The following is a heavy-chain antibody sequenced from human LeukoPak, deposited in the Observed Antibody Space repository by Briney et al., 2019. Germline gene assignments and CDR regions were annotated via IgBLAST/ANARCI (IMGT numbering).Heavy chain of an antibody. CDR1: GGSISSYY. CDR2: IYYSGST. J-gene: IGHJ4*02. V-gene: IGHV4-59*01. CDR3: ARDLFSDYFDY. Sequence: SETLSLTCTVSGGSISSYYWSWIRQPPGKGLEWIGYIYYSGSTNYNPSLKSRVTISVDTSKNQFSQKLSSVTAADTAVYYCARDLFSDYFDYWGQGTLVTVSS. D-gene: IGHD3-10*01.